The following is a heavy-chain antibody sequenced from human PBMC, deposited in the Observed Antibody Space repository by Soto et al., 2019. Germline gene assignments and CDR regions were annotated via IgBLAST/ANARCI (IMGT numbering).Heavy chain of an antibody. D-gene: IGHD2-2*01. CDR1: GYSFTAYW. CDR2: IDPSDSYV. V-gene: IGHV5-10-1*01. J-gene: IGHJ4*02. CDR3: TRRASSSFYHLDF. Sequence: GESLKISCQASGYSFTAYWITWARQMPGKGLEWMATIDPSDSYVDYSPSFRGHVTFSVDRSITTVYLQWNSLKASDSAMYFCTRRASSSFYHLDFWGQGALVTVSS.